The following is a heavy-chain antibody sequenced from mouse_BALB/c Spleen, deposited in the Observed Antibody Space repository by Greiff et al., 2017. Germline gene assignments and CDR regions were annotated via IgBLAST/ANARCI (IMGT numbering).Heavy chain of an antibody. Sequence: EVKLMESGGGLVKPGGSLKLSCAASGFTFSSYAMSWVRQTPEKRLEWVASISSGGSTYYPDSVKGRFTISRDNARNILYLQMSSLRSEDTAMYYCARDYRYDQAWFAYWGQGTLVTVSA. D-gene: IGHD2-14*01. J-gene: IGHJ3*01. V-gene: IGHV5-6-5*01. CDR2: ISSGGST. CDR1: GFTFSSYA. CDR3: ARDYRYDQAWFAY.